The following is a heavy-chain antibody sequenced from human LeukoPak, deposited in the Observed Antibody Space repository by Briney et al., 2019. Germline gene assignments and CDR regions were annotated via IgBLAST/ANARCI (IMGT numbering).Heavy chain of an antibody. CDR3: ARVSFYSNYIDY. J-gene: IGHJ4*02. Sequence: SETLSLTCTVSGGSISSYYRSWIRQPPGKGLEWIGYIYYSGSTNYNPSLKSRVTISVDTSKNQFSLKLSSVTAADTAVYYCARVSFYSNYIDYWGQGTLVTVSS. CDR2: IYYSGST. CDR1: GGSISSYY. D-gene: IGHD4-11*01. V-gene: IGHV4-59*01.